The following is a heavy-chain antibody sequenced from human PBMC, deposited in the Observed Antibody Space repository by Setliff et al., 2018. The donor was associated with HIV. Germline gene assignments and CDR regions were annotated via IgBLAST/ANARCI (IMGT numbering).Heavy chain of an antibody. Sequence: LRLSCAASGFTFSDYYVSWIRQAPGKGLEWVSYISGGGGTLNYADSVKGRFTISRDNTKNSLFLQMNSLRAEDTAVYYCANRLRGYNKWYYFDYWGQGTLVTVSS. CDR2: ISGGGGTL. CDR3: ANRLRGYNKWYYFDY. J-gene: IGHJ4*02. D-gene: IGHD1-1*01. V-gene: IGHV3-11*01. CDR1: GFTFSDYY.